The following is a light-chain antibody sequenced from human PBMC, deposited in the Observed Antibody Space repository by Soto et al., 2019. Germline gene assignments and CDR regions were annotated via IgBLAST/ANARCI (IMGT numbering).Light chain of an antibody. CDR3: QQSYSTPSWT. CDR1: QSISSW. V-gene: IGKV1-39*01. CDR2: QAY. Sequence: DIQMTQSPSTLSSSVGDRVTITCRASQSISSWLAWYQQKPGKAPKLLIYQAYSLQSGVPSRFSGSGSGTDFTLTISSLQPEDFATYYCQQSYSTPSWTCGQGTKVDIK. J-gene: IGKJ1*01.